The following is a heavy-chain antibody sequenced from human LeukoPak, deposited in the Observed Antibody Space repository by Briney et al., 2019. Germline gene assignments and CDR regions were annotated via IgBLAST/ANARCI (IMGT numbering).Heavy chain of an antibody. CDR3: AKTPSYDILTGYCRFDY. CDR2: ISGSGGST. Sequence: PGASLRLSCAASGFTFSSYAMSWVRQAPGKGLEWVSAISGSGGSTYYADSVKGRFTISRDNSKNTLYLQMNSLRAEDTAVYYCAKTPSYDILTGYCRFDYWSQGTLVTVSS. CDR1: GFTFSSYA. V-gene: IGHV3-23*01. J-gene: IGHJ4*02. D-gene: IGHD3-9*01.